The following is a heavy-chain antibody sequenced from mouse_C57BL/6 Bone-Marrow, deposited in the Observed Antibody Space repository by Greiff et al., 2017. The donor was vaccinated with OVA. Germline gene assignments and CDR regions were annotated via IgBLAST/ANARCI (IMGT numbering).Heavy chain of an antibody. CDR3: ARTDYYGSSSDD. V-gene: IGHV1-55*01. D-gene: IGHD1-1*01. CDR2: IYPGSGST. J-gene: IGHJ2*01. Sequence: RPGQGLEWIGDIYPGSGSTNYNEKFKSKATLTVDTSSSTAYMQLSSLTSEDSAVYYCARTDYYGSSSDDWGKGTTLTVSS.